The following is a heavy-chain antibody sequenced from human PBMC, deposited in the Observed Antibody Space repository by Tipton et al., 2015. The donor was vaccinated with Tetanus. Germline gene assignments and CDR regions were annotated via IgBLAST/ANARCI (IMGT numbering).Heavy chain of an antibody. CDR3: ARDQARGARGWNYFDY. D-gene: IGHD1-26*01. V-gene: IGHV4-31*03. CDR2: IYSSGST. Sequence: TLSLTCTVSGVSISGGRYYWSWIRQRPGKGLEWIGDIYSSGSTYSDPSLKGRVTISVDTSKNQFSLKLNSVTAADTAVYYCARDQARGARGWNYFDYWGQGTQVTVSS. CDR1: GVSISGGRYY. J-gene: IGHJ4*02.